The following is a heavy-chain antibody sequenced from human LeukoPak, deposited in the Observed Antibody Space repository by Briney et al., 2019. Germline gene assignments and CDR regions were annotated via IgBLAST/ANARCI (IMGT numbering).Heavy chain of an antibody. CDR3: ANMTPYCRSTSCSRDY. V-gene: IGHV3-30*02. Sequence: GGALRLSCAASGFTFSSYGMHWVRQAPGKGLEWVAFIRYDGSNKYYADSVKGRFTISRDNSKNTLYLQMNSLRDEDTAVYYCANMTPYCRSTSCSRDYWGQGTLVTESS. J-gene: IGHJ4*02. D-gene: IGHD2-2*01. CDR2: IRYDGSNK. CDR1: GFTFSSYG.